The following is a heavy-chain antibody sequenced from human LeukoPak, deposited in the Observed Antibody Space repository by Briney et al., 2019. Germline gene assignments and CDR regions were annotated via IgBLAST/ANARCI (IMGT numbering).Heavy chain of an antibody. CDR3: ATSSSGRSYYYGMDV. V-gene: IGHV3-11*01. CDR2: LSNTGSDI. J-gene: IGHJ6*02. D-gene: IGHD6-6*01. Sequence: GGSLRLSCTAAGFSLSGHYMTWIRQAPGQGLEYLSYLSNTGSDIFYADSVKGRFTISRDNSKNTLYLQMNSLRAEDTAVYYCATSSSGRSYYYGMDVWGQGTTVTVSS. CDR1: GFSLSGHY.